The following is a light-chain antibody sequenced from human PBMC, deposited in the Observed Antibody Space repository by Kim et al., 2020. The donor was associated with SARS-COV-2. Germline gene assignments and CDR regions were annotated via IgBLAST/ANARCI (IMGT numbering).Light chain of an antibody. CDR2: RNN. J-gene: IGLJ3*02. CDR1: RNNVGNEG. Sequence: QTATRPGTGTRNNVGNEGAAWLQQPQGLPPKLLSYRNNNRPSGISERFSASRSGNTASLTITGLQPEDEADYYCSAWDSSLSAWVFGGGTQLTVL. V-gene: IGLV10-54*04. CDR3: SAWDSSLSAWV.